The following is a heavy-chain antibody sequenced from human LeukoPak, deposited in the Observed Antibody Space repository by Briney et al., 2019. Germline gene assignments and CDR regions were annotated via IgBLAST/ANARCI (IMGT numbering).Heavy chain of an antibody. D-gene: IGHD3-10*01. V-gene: IGHV4-59*11. Sequence: NPSETLSLTCIVSGGSISGHYRSWIRQHPGMGQGWIGYIYNSDSGSTNYNPSLKSRVTISVDTSKNQFSLKLSSVTAADTAVYYCARGGHYGLDYWGQGTLVTVSS. CDR3: ARGGHYGLDY. CDR2: IYNSDSGST. CDR1: GGSISGHY. J-gene: IGHJ4*02.